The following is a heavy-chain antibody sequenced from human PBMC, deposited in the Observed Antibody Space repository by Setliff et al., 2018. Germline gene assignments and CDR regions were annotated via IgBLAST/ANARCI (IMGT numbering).Heavy chain of an antibody. CDR3: ARVTGFSYMDV. Sequence: SETLSLTCAAYGGTFSDYHWTWIRQSPEKGLEWIGEINHRGSTNYNPSLKSRLTISVDTSKNQFSLKLNSVTGADTAVYYCARVTGFSYMDVWGKGTTVTVSS. D-gene: IGHD3-3*01. CDR2: INHRGST. J-gene: IGHJ6*03. V-gene: IGHV4-34*01. CDR1: GGTFSDYH.